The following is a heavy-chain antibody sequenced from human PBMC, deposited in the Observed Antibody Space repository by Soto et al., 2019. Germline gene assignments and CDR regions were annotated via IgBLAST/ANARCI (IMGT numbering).Heavy chain of an antibody. CDR2: IYYSGST. V-gene: IGHV4-39*01. CDR3: ARHLELSYSSSWSS. CDR1: GGSISSSSYY. Sequence: QLQLQESGPGLVKPSETLSLTCTVSGGSISSSSYYWGWIRQPPGKGLEWIGSIYYSGSTYYNPSLESRVTISVDTSKNQFSLKLSSVTAADTAVYYCARHLELSYSSSWSSWGQGTLVTVSS. D-gene: IGHD6-13*01. J-gene: IGHJ5*02.